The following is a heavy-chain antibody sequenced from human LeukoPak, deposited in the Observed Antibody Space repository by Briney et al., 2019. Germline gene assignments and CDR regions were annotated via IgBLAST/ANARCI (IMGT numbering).Heavy chain of an antibody. CDR3: ARDLFYYGSGSKPPYYYYYGMDV. D-gene: IGHD3-10*01. Sequence: GGSLRLSCAASGFTFSSYAMSWVRQAPGKGLEWVSSISSSSSYIYYADSVKGRFTISRDNAKNSLYLQMNSLRAEDTAVYYCARDLFYYGSGSKPPYYYYYGMDVWGQGTTVTVSS. J-gene: IGHJ6*02. V-gene: IGHV3-21*01. CDR2: ISSSSSYI. CDR1: GFTFSSYA.